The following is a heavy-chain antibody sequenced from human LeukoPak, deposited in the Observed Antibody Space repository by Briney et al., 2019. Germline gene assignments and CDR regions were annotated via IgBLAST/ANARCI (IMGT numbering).Heavy chain of an antibody. CDR3: ARDYYDSSGYSDY. CDR2: IIPIFGTA. J-gene: IGHJ4*02. D-gene: IGHD3-22*01. Sequence: ASVKVSCKASGGTFSSYAISWVRQAPGQGLEWMGRIIPIFGTANYAQKFQGRVTITTDESTSTAYMELSSLRSEDTAVYYCARDYYDSSGYSDYWGQETLVTVSS. V-gene: IGHV1-69*05. CDR1: GGTFSSYA.